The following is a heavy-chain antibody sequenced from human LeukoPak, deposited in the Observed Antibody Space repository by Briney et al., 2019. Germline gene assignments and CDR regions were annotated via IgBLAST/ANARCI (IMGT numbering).Heavy chain of an antibody. V-gene: IGHV3-11*01. CDR1: GFTFSDYY. CDR3: ARALKPSLMLIPGY. Sequence: GGSLRLSCAASGFTFSDYYMSWIRQAPGKGLEWVSYISSSGSTIYYADSVKGRFTISRDNAKNSLYLQMNSLRAEDTAVYYCARALKPSLMLIPGYWGQGTLVTVSS. J-gene: IGHJ4*02. D-gene: IGHD2-8*01. CDR2: ISSSGSTI.